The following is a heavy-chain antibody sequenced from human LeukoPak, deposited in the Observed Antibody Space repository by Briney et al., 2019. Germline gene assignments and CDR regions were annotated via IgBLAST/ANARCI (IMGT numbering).Heavy chain of an antibody. CDR2: IYPRDSDT. CDR1: GYSFTSYW. CDR3: ARPEYYGDYSFDS. Sequence: GESLKISCKGSGYSFTSYWIGWVRQMPGKGLEWMGIIYPRDSDTRYSPSFQGRVTISADKSISTAYLQWSSLKASDTAMYYCARPEYYGDYSFDSWGQGTLVTVSS. D-gene: IGHD4-17*01. J-gene: IGHJ4*02. V-gene: IGHV5-51*01.